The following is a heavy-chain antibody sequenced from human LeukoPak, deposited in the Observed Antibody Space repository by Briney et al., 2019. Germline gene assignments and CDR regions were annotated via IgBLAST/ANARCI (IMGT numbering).Heavy chain of an antibody. V-gene: IGHV4-39*01. CDR3: ARLRTGTTFGMDV. J-gene: IGHJ6*02. CDR1: GGSVSSRSYH. CDR2: IDYNGST. D-gene: IGHD1-1*01. Sequence: SETLSLPCTVSGGSVSSRSYHWVWIRQPPGKGLEWIGSIDYNGSTFYNPSLRGRVTKSLDTSKNQFSLKVTSVTAADTAVYYCARLRTGTTFGMDVWGQGTTVTVSS.